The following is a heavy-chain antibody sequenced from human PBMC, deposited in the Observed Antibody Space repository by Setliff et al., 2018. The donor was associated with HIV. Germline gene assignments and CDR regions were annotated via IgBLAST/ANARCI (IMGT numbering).Heavy chain of an antibody. J-gene: IGHJ6*02. V-gene: IGHV3-53*01. D-gene: IGHD1-7*01. CDR3: ARGRNRNYVVYGMDV. Sequence: PGGPLRLSCAASGLTDTYNYMSWVRQAPGKGLEWVSVIYAGGSTYYADSVKGRFTISRDNSKNMLYLQMDSLRAEDTAVYYCARGRNRNYVVYGMDVWGQGTTVTVSS. CDR2: IYAGGST. CDR1: GLTDTYNY.